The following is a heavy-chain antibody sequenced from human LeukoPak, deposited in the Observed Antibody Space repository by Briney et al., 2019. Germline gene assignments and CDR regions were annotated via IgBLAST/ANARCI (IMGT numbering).Heavy chain of an antibody. V-gene: IGHV3-21*01. D-gene: IGHD5-12*01. J-gene: IGHJ2*01. CDR1: GFTFSSYS. CDR2: ISSSSSYI. Sequence: GGSLRLSCAASGFTFSSYSMNWVRQAPGKGLGWVSSISSSSSYIYYADSVKGRFTISRDNAKNSLYPQMNSLRAEDTAVYYCARDLGSLRSSYWYFDLWGRGTLVTVSS. CDR3: ARDLGSLRSSYWYFDL.